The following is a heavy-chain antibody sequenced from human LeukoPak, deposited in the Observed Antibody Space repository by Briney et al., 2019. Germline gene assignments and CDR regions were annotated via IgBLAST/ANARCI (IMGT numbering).Heavy chain of an antibody. D-gene: IGHD2-21*02. Sequence: GGSLRLSCAASGFTFNNYAMSWVRQAPGKGLEWVSAISGSGGSTYYADSVKGRFTISRDNSKNTLYLQMNSLRAEDTAVYYCAKSPIVVVTAIPHLYYYYYMDVWGKGTTVTISS. V-gene: IGHV3-23*01. CDR2: ISGSGGST. CDR1: GFTFNNYA. J-gene: IGHJ6*03. CDR3: AKSPIVVVTAIPHLYYYYYMDV.